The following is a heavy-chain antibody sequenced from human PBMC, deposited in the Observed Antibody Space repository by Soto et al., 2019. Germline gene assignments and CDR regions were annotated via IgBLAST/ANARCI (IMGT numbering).Heavy chain of an antibody. CDR3: ARGRYGDY. J-gene: IGHJ4*02. V-gene: IGHV1-18*01. CDR1: GYTFTSYG. D-gene: IGHD1-1*01. CDR2: ISAHNDNT. Sequence: QVNRVQSGAEVRKPGASVEVSCKGSGYTFTSYGIAWVRQAPGQGLEWMGWISAHNDNTNYAQKVQGRVTVTRDTSKSTAYMELRNLRSDDTAVYYCARGRYGDYWGQGALVTVSS.